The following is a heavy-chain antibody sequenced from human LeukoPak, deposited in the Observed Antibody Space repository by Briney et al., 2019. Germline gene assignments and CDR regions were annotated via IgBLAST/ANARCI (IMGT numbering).Heavy chain of an antibody. CDR1: GGSISSYY. CDR3: ARVVYDYVWGSYRYPNWFDP. Sequence: SETLSHTCSVSGGSISSYYWSWIRQPPGKGLEWIGYIYYSGRTNYNPSLKSRVTISVDTSKNQFSLTLSSVTAADTAVYYCARVVYDYVWGSYRYPNWFDPWGQGTLVTVSS. D-gene: IGHD3-16*02. V-gene: IGHV4-59*12. CDR2: IYYSGRT. J-gene: IGHJ5*02.